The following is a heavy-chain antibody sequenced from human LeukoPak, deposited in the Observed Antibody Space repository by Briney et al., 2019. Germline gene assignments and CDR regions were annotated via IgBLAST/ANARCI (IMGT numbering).Heavy chain of an antibody. CDR3: AKDYSDSRVADVFFEY. J-gene: IGHJ4*02. CDR1: GLTFSDYA. V-gene: IGHV3-23*01. CDR2: ITSGFTP. Sequence: GGSLRLSCAASGLTFSDYAMSWFRQAPGKGLEWVSGITSGFTPHYADSVKGRFTISRDNPKNMFHLQLNSLRAEDTAVYYCAKDYSDSRVADVFFEYWGQGTLVTVSS. D-gene: IGHD2-15*01.